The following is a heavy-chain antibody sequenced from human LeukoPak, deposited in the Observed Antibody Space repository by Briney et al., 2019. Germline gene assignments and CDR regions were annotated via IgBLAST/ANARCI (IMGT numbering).Heavy chain of an antibody. CDR3: ATGRELLPFDY. D-gene: IGHD1-26*01. CDR2: FDPEDGET. J-gene: IGHJ4*02. CDR1: GYTLTELS. Sequence: ASVKVSCKVSGYTLTELSMHWVRQAPGKGLEWMGGFDPEDGETIYAQKFQGRVTMTEGTSTDTAYMELSSLRSEDTAVYYCATGRELLPFDYWGQGTLVTVSS. V-gene: IGHV1-24*01.